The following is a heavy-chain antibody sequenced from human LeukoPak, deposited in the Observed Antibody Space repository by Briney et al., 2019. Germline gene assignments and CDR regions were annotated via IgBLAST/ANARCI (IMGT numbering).Heavy chain of an antibody. CDR1: GGSISSSSYY. CDR3: ARHFPEAQAAAGTWVFDY. V-gene: IGHV4-39*01. Sequence: PSETLSLTCTVSGGSISSSSYYWGWIRQPPGKGLEWIGSIYYSGSTYYNPSLKSRVTISVDTSKNQFSLKLSSVTAADTAVYYCARHFPEAQAAAGTWVFDYWGQGTLVTLSS. J-gene: IGHJ4*02. CDR2: IYYSGST. D-gene: IGHD6-13*01.